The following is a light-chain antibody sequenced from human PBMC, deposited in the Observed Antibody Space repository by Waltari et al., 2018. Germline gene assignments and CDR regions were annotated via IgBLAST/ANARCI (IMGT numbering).Light chain of an antibody. J-gene: IGLJ6*01. CDR3: GTWDSSLSAYV. CDR1: SSNIGNNY. V-gene: IGLV1-51*01. CDR2: DKN. Sequence: QSVLTQPPSVSAAPGQKVTISCSGSSSNIGNNYVSWYQQLPGTAPKLLIYDKNKQPSGIPDRFSGSKSGTSATLCITGLQTGDEADYYCGTWDSSLSAYVFGSGTKVTVL.